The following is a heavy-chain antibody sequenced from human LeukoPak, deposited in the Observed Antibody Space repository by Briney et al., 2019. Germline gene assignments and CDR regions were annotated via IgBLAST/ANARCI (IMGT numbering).Heavy chain of an antibody. Sequence: QPGGSLRLSCAASGFTFSSYGMHWVRQAPGKGLEWVAVISYDGSNKYYADSVKGRFTISRDNSKNTLYLQTNSLRAEDTAVYYCAKATPLLYWGQGTLVTVSS. CDR1: GFTFSSYG. CDR2: ISYDGSNK. D-gene: IGHD2-15*01. V-gene: IGHV3-30*18. CDR3: AKATPLLY. J-gene: IGHJ4*02.